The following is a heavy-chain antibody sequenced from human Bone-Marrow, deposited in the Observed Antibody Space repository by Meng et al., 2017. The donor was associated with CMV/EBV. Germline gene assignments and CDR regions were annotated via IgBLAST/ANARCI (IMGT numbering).Heavy chain of an antibody. CDR1: GYTFTGFF. D-gene: IGHD1-26*01. V-gene: IGHV1-2*02. J-gene: IGHJ6*02. CDR2: INFNGADT. CDR3: ASPRSVRATLVGFHYYYGMDV. Sequence: ASVKVSCKVSGYTFTGFFLHWVRQAPGQGLEWMGWINFNGADTDYAQKFQGRVTMTRDTSISTAYMELSSLRSDDTAVYFCASPRSVRATLVGFHYYYGMDVRGQGTTVTVSS.